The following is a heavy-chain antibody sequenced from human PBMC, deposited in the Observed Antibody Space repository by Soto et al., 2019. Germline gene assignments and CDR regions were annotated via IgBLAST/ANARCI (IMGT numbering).Heavy chain of an antibody. J-gene: IGHJ4*02. V-gene: IGHV3-11*01. CDR2: STNSGSAF. Sequence: GGSLRLSCTASGIIFSDYYMIWIRQAPGKGLEWVSVSTNSGSAFYYADSVKGRFTISRDNAKNSLYLQMNSLRAEDTAVYYCARVDSGSFYFDYWGQGTLVTVSS. CDR1: GIIFSDYY. CDR3: ARVDSGSFYFDY. D-gene: IGHD1-26*01.